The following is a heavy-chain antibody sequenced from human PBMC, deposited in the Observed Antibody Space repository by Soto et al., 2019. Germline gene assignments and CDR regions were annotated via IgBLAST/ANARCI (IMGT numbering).Heavy chain of an antibody. J-gene: IGHJ6*02. Sequence: QVQLVQSGAEVKKPGSSVKVSCKASGGTFSSYAISWVRQAPGQGLEWMGGIIPIFGTANYAQKFQGRVTIPADESTSTAYMELSRLRSEETAVYYCARDEGYCSGGSRPYSGSYLGYYGMDVWGQGTTVTVSS. D-gene: IGHD2-15*01. CDR2: IIPIFGTA. CDR3: ARDEGYCSGGSRPYSGSYLGYYGMDV. CDR1: GGTFSSYA. V-gene: IGHV1-69*01.